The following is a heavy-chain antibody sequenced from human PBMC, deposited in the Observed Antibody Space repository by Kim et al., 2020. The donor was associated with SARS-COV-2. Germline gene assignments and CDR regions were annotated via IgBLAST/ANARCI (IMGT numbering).Heavy chain of an antibody. D-gene: IGHD4-17*01. CDR2: IYYSGTS. CDR1: GGSISSGGYA. CDR3: ARGGTATVTSFWYFDI. V-gene: IGHV4-30-2*01. Sequence: SETLSLTCRVSGGSISSGGYAWGWLRQAPGKGPEWSGYIYYSGTSHHNPALSRRDTLSIERSKNQITLQLRSVTAADAAVYFCARGGTATVTSFWYFDIWGRGTLVSVSS. J-gene: IGHJ2*01.